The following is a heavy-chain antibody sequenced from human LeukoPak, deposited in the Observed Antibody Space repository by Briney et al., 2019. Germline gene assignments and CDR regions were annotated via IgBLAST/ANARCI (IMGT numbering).Heavy chain of an antibody. CDR1: GFTFSSYW. D-gene: IGHD1-26*01. CDR3: VTVGMTSIWSYLRFDP. J-gene: IGHJ5*02. V-gene: IGHV3-64D*08. CDR2: ITSNGGST. Sequence: PGGSLRLSCAASGFTFSSYWMSWVRQAPGKGLEFVSAITSNGGSTYYADSVKGRFTISRDNSKNTLYLQMSSLRAEDTAVYYCVTVGMTSIWSYLRFDPRGQGTLVSVSS.